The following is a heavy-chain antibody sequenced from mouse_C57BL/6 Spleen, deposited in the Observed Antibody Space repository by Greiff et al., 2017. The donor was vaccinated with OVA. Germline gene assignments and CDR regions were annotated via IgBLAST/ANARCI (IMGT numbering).Heavy chain of an antibody. D-gene: IGHD2-5*01. CDR1: GFTFSSYG. Sequence: EVKVVESGGDLVKPGGSLKLSCAASGFTFSSYGMSWVRQTPDKRLEWVATISSGGSYTYYPDSVKGRFTISGDNAKNTLYLQMSSLKSEDTAMDYCARRYSNYWFAYWGQGTLVTVSA. V-gene: IGHV5-6*02. J-gene: IGHJ3*01. CDR3: ARRYSNYWFAY. CDR2: ISSGGSYT.